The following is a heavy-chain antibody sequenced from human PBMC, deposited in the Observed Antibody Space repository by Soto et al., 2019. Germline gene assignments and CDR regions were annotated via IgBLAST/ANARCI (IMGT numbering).Heavy chain of an antibody. CDR3: AHSTSTRHYDFWSGPRPDV. V-gene: IGHV2-5*02. D-gene: IGHD3-3*01. CDR2: IYWDDDK. CDR1: GFSLSTSGVG. J-gene: IGHJ6*02. Sequence: SGPTLVNPTQTLTLTCTFSGFSLSTSGVGVGWIRQPPGKALEWLALIYWDDDKRYSPSLKSRLTITKDTSKNQVVLTMTNIDPVDTATYYCAHSTSTRHYDFWSGPRPDVWGQGTTVTVSS.